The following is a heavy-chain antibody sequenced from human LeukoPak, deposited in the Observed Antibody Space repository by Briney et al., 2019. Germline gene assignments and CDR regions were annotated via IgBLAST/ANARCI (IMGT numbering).Heavy chain of an antibody. CDR1: EFTFSSYV. Sequence: GGSLRLSCAASEFTFSSYVMAWVRQAPGKGLEWVSTITPGGGTYYADSVKGRFTISRDNSKNTLYLQMNSLTAEDTAIYYCANPRRGTYAEFEYWGQGTLVTVSS. J-gene: IGHJ4*02. V-gene: IGHV3-23*01. CDR3: ANPRRGTYAEFEY. D-gene: IGHD3-16*01. CDR2: ITPGGGT.